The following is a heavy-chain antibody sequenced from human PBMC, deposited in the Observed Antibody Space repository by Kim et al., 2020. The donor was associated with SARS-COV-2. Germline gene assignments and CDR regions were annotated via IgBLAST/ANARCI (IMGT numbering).Heavy chain of an antibody. CDR3: ARDLTNSWSWDY. CDR2: IWRDESTK. Sequence: GGSLRLSCAASGFTFSSCDMHWVRQAPGKGLDWVAVIWRDESTKFYADSVKGRFAISRDNSKNTLYLQMDSLRAEDTAVYYCARDLTNSWSWDYWGQGTLVTVSS. J-gene: IGHJ4*02. CDR1: GFTFSSCD. D-gene: IGHD6-13*01. V-gene: IGHV3-33*01.